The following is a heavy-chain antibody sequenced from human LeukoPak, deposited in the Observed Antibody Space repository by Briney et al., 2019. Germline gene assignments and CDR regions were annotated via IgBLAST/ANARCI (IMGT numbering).Heavy chain of an antibody. CDR2: ISASGGST. Sequence: GGSLRLSCAASGFTFSNYAMSWVRQAPGKGLEWVSAISASGGSTYYADSVKGRFTISTDNSKNTLYLQMNSLRAEDTAVYYCAKEERSQLFAYWGQGTLVTVSS. J-gene: IGHJ4*02. D-gene: IGHD2-2*01. CDR3: AKEERSQLFAY. V-gene: IGHV3-23*01. CDR1: GFTFSNYA.